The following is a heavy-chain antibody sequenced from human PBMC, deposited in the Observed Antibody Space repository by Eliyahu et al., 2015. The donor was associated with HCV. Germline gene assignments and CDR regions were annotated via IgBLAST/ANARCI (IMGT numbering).Heavy chain of an antibody. V-gene: IGHV4-59*01. CDR2: IYYTGNT. CDR1: GGSIGGFY. Sequence: QVQLQESGPGLVKPSETLSLXXTVSGGSIGGFYWXXIRHPPGKGLEWXGYIYYTGNTNYNPSLKNRVTMSLDTSKNQFSLKLRSVTAADTAVYYCARVEVGYFGVWGRGTLVTVSS. CDR3: ARVEVGYFGV. J-gene: IGHJ2*01.